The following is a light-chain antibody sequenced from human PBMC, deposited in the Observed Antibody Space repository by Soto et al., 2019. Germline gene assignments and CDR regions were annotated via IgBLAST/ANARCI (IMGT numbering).Light chain of an antibody. V-gene: IGLV3-21*02. CDR3: QVWDTNSGAV. CDR2: DDK. CDR1: NLQTKN. Sequence: SYELTQQPSVSVAPGQTAIITCGGDNLQTKNVHWYQQRPGQAPVLVIYDDKKRPSGIPGRFSGSSSGNLATLTLIRVESRDEADYYCQVWDTNSGAVFGGGTKLTVL. J-gene: IGLJ2*01.